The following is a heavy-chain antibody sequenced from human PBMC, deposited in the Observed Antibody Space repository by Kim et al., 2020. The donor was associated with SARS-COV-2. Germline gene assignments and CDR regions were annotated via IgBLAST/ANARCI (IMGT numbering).Heavy chain of an antibody. V-gene: IGHV4-39*07. J-gene: IGHJ6*02. CDR3: ARGPEGPYYGMDV. Sequence: PSLKRRFTLSVATSKNQFSLKLSSVTAADTAVYYCARGPEGPYYGMDVWGQGTTVTVSS.